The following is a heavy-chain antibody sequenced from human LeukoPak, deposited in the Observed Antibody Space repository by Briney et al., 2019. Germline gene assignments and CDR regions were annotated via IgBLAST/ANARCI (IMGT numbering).Heavy chain of an antibody. V-gene: IGHV5-51*01. J-gene: IGHJ4*02. Sequence: GESLKISRKASRYSFTNYWIAWVRQMPGKGLESMGIIYPGDSDTRYSPSCQGQVTISADKSITTAYLQWSSLKASDTAIYYCARWGQYFDYWGQGTLVTVSS. CDR2: IYPGDSDT. CDR3: ARWGQYFDY. CDR1: RYSFTNYW. D-gene: IGHD3-16*01.